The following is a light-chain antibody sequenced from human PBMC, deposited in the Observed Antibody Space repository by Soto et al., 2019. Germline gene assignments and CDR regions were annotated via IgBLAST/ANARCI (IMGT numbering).Light chain of an antibody. V-gene: IGKV3-20*01. CDR2: GAS. CDR1: QSVGSNS. J-gene: IGKJ1*01. Sequence: PGERATLSCRASQSVGSNSLAWYQQRPGQAPSLLIYGASSRATGIPVRFSGSGSGTDFTLTISGLGPEDSAVYYCQQYGSPSRTFGQGTKVDIK. CDR3: QQYGSPSRT.